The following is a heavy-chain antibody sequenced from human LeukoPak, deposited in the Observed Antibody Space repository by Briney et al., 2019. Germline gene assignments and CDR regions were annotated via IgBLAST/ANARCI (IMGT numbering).Heavy chain of an antibody. Sequence: GGSLRLSCAASGFTFSSYGMHWVRQAPGKGLEWVAFIRYDGSNKYYADSVKGRFTISRDNSKNTLYLQMNSLRAEDTAVYYCAKGVGDGYNYYFDYWGQGTLVTVSS. D-gene: IGHD5-24*01. V-gene: IGHV3-30*02. J-gene: IGHJ4*02. CDR3: AKGVGDGYNYYFDY. CDR2: IRYDGSNK. CDR1: GFTFSSYG.